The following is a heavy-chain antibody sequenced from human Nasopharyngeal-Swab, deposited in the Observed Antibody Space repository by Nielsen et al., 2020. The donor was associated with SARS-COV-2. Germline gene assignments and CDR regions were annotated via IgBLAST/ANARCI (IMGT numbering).Heavy chain of an antibody. CDR2: INHSGST. CDR3: ARTSSGRRFDY. CDR1: GGSFSGYY. D-gene: IGHD6-25*01. Sequence: SETLSLTCAVYGGSFSGYYWSWIRQPLGKGLEWIGEINHSGSTNYNPSLKSRVTISVDTSKNQFSLKLSSVTAADTAVYYCARTSSGRRFDYWGQGTLVTVSS. J-gene: IGHJ4*02. V-gene: IGHV4-34*01.